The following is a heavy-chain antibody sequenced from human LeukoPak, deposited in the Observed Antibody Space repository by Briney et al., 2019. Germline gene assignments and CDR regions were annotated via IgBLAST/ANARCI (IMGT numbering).Heavy chain of an antibody. CDR1: GGTFSSYA. Sequence: SVKVSCKASGGTFSSYAISWVRQAPGQGLEWMGGIIPIFGTANYAQKFQGRVTITADESTSTAYMELSSLRSEDTAVYYCARGNFGDGYNYFNYWGQGTLVTVSS. CDR3: ARGNFGDGYNYFNY. J-gene: IGHJ4*02. V-gene: IGHV1-69*13. D-gene: IGHD5-24*01. CDR2: IIPIFGTA.